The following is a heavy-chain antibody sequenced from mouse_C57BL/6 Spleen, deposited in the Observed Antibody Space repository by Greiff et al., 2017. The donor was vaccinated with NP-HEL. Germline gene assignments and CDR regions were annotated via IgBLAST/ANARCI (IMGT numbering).Heavy chain of an antibody. CDR3: ARNGGFHYYAMDY. J-gene: IGHJ4*01. CDR2: ISSGSSTI. Sequence: DVQLVESGGGLVKPGVSLKLSCAASGFTFSDYGMHWVRQAPEKGLAWVAYISSGSSTIYYSDTVKGRFSISRDNAKSTLCLQMTSLRSEDTAMYYCARNGGFHYYAMDYWGQGTSVTVSS. V-gene: IGHV5-17*01. CDR1: GFTFSDYG.